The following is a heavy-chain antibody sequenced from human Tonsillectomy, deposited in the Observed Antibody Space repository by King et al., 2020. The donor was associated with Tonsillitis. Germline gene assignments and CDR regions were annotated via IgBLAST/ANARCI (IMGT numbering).Heavy chain of an antibody. CDR2: ISFDGSKK. CDR1: GFTFSNYA. Sequence: VQLVESGGGVVQPGRSLRLSCAASGFTFSNYAMNWVRQAPGKGLQWVAFISFDGSKKYYADSVRGRFTISRDNSKNTLSLQMNSLRDEDTAVFYCARDRTGDYGDYRTHGTDVWGQGTTVTVSS. CDR3: ARDRTGDYGDYRTHGTDV. D-gene: IGHD4-17*01. J-gene: IGHJ6*02. V-gene: IGHV3-30-3*01.